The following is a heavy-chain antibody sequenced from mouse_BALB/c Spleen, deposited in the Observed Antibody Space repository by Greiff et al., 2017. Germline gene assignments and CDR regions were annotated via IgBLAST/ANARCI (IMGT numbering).Heavy chain of an antibody. V-gene: IGHV1-5*01. D-gene: IGHD3-1*01. J-gene: IGHJ2*01. CDR2: IYPGNSDT. Sequence: SGTELARPGASVKMSCKASGYTFTSYWMHWVKQRPGQGLEWIGAIYPGNSDTSYNQKFKGKAKLTAVTSTSTAYMELSSLTNEDSAVYYCTRTAARATRDYWGQGTTLTVSS. CDR3: TRTAARATRDY. CDR1: GYTFTSYW.